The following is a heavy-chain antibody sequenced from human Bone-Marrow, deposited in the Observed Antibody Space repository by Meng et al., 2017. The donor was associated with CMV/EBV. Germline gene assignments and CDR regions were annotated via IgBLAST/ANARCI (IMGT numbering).Heavy chain of an antibody. V-gene: IGHV3-23*03. D-gene: IGHD6-13*01. CDR2: IYGSNTKT. J-gene: IGHJ4*02. CDR3: AKDLGRSSWYYFDY. CDR1: GFAFSTYA. Sequence: GGSLRLSCAASGFAFSTYAMSWVRQAPGKGLEWVSIIYGSNTKTYYADSVKGRFTISRDNSKNTLYLQMNGLGADDTAVYYCAKDLGRSSWYYFDYWGQGTLVTSPQ.